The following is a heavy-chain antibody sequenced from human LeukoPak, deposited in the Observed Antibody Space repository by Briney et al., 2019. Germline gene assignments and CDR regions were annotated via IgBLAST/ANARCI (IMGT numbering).Heavy chain of an antibody. Sequence: ASVKVSCKTSGYTFTSCGISWVRQAPGQGLEWMGWISAYNGNTNYAQKLQGRVTMTTDTSTSTAYMELRSLRSDDTAVYYCARDEYYFGSGSYFYFDYWGQGTLVTVSS. CDR3: ARDEYYFGSGSYFYFDY. CDR2: ISAYNGNT. D-gene: IGHD3-10*01. V-gene: IGHV1-18*01. CDR1: GYTFTSCG. J-gene: IGHJ4*02.